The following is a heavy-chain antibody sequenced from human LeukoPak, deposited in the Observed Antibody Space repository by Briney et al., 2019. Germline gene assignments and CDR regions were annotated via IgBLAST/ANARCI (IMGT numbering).Heavy chain of an antibody. J-gene: IGHJ3*02. CDR1: GYTFTSYA. CDR2: INAGNGNT. Sequence: ASVKVSCKASGYTFTSYAMHWVRQAPGQRLEWMGWINAGNGNTKYSQKFQGRVTMTTDTSTSTAYMELRSLRSDGTAVYYCARAVGVAGWAFDIWGQGTMVTVSS. D-gene: IGHD2-15*01. V-gene: IGHV1-3*01. CDR3: ARAVGVAGWAFDI.